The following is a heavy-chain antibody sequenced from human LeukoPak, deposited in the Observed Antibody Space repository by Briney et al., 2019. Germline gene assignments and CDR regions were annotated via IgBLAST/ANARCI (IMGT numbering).Heavy chain of an antibody. CDR1: GFTFSSYG. CDR3: VKDHNFDSSGYYPRFEY. D-gene: IGHD3-22*01. CDR2: IRYDGSNK. Sequence: GGSLRLSCAASGFTFSSYGMHWVRQAPGKGLEWVAFIRYDGSNKYYADSVKGRFTVSRDNSKNTLYLQMNSLRVEDTAVYYCVKDHNFDSSGYYPRFEYWGQGTLATVSS. V-gene: IGHV3-30*02. J-gene: IGHJ4*02.